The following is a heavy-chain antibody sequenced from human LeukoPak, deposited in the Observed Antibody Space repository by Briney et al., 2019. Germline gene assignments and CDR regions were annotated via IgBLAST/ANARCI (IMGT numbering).Heavy chain of an antibody. Sequence: SVKVSCKASGGTFSSYAISWVRQAPGQGLEWMGGIIPIFGTANYAQKFQGRVTITADESTSTAYMELSSLRSEDTAVYYCARRGEEHYDFWSGYRNLNWFDPWGQGTLVTVSS. CDR2: IIPIFGTA. J-gene: IGHJ5*02. V-gene: IGHV1-69*13. D-gene: IGHD3-3*01. CDR1: GGTFSSYA. CDR3: ARRGEEHYDFWSGYRNLNWFDP.